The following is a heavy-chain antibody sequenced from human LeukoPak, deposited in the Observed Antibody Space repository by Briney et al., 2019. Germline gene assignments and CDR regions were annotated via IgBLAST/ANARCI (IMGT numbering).Heavy chain of an antibody. D-gene: IGHD5-18*01. CDR3: ARDPGSYGPSYYFDY. V-gene: IGHV1-46*01. CDR1: GYTFTTYY. Sequence: ASVKVSCKASGYTFTTYYMRWVRQAPGRGLEWMGIINPSCGSTSYAQKFQGRVTMTRDTSTSTVYMELSSLRSEDTAVYSCARDPGSYGPSYYFDYWGQGTLVTVSS. CDR2: INPSCGST. J-gene: IGHJ4*02.